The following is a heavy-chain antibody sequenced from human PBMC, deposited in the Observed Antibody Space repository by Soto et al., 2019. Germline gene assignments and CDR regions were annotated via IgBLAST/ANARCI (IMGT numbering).Heavy chain of an antibody. D-gene: IGHD6-13*01. CDR2: INPSGGST. Sequence: ASVKVSCKASGYTFTSYYMHWVRQAPGQGLEWMGIINPSGGSTSYAQKFQGRVTMTRDTSTSTVYMELSSLRSEDTAVFYCARVGSSSWYGIKYFDYWGQGTLVTVSS. J-gene: IGHJ4*02. CDR1: GYTFTSYY. CDR3: ARVGSSSWYGIKYFDY. V-gene: IGHV1-46*01.